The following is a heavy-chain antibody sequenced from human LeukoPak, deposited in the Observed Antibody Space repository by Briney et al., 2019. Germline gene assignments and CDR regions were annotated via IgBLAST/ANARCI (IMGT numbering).Heavy chain of an antibody. D-gene: IGHD3-22*01. CDR2: IYYSGST. J-gene: IGHJ4*02. CDR3: ARTNYYDSGKFDY. V-gene: IGHV4-59*01. Sequence: SETLSLTCTVSGGSISSYYWSWIRQPPGKGLEWIGYIYYSGSTNYNPSLKSRVTISVDTSKNQFSLKLSSVTAADTAVYYCARTNYYDSGKFDYWGQGTLVTVSS. CDR1: GGSISSYY.